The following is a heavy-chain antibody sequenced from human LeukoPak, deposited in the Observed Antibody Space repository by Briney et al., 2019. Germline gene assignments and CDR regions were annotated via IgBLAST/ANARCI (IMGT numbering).Heavy chain of an antibody. Sequence: PSETLSLTCTVSGGSISSGGYYWSWIRQHPGKGLEWIGYIYYSGSTYYNPSLKSRVTISVDTSKNQFSLKLSSVTAEDTAVYYCARGGYKPPKAFDIWGQGTMVTVSS. CDR1: GGSISSGGYY. CDR3: ARGGYKPPKAFDI. CDR2: IYYSGST. J-gene: IGHJ3*02. V-gene: IGHV4-31*03. D-gene: IGHD5-24*01.